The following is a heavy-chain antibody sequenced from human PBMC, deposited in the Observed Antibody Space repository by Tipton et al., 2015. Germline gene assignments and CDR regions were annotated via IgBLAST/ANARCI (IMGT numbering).Heavy chain of an antibody. Sequence: TLSPTCAVSGGSISSDNWWSWVRQPPGKGLEWIGEINQSGSTNYNPSLKSRVTISVDTSRNQFSLNLTSVTAADTAVYYCARGGVGSSWVDYWGQGTLVTVSS. J-gene: IGHJ4*02. CDR3: ARGGVGSSWVDY. CDR2: INQSGST. V-gene: IGHV4-4*02. D-gene: IGHD6-13*01. CDR1: GGSISSDNW.